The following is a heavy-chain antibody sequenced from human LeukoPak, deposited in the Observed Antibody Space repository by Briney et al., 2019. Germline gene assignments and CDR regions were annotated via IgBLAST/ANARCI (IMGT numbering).Heavy chain of an antibody. Sequence: GGSLRLSCAASGFTFSSYGMHWVRQAPGKGLEWVAFIRYDGSNKYYADSVKGRFTISRDNSKNTLYLQMNSLRAEDTAVYYCAKGLVVVAATPLRYWGQGTLVTVSS. J-gene: IGHJ4*02. CDR3: AKGLVVVAATPLRY. CDR1: GFTFSSYG. D-gene: IGHD2-15*01. CDR2: IRYDGSNK. V-gene: IGHV3-30*02.